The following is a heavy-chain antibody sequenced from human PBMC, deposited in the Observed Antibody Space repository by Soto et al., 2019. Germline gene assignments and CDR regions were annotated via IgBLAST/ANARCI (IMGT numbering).Heavy chain of an antibody. CDR3: AKGSSSYFNCHHSMHX. CDR1: GFKFSNFV. J-gene: IGHJ6*02. CDR2: ISSNGGSP. D-gene: IGHD6-13*01. Sequence: WGSLRLSCAASGFKFSNFVMSWVRRSPGKGLEWVSVISSNGGSPYYTGTVKGRLTISRDNSENTVYLHMDRLSADDTAVYYCAKGSSSYFNCHHSMHXWGQVTAVTVS. V-gene: IGHV3-23*01.